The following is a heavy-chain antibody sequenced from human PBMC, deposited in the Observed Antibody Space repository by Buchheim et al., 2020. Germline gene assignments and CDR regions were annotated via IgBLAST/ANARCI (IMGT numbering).Heavy chain of an antibody. J-gene: IGHJ4*02. CDR2: ISYDGSNK. D-gene: IGHD3-22*01. V-gene: IGHV3-30*04. CDR3: ARDGDYYDSSGYYDY. Sequence: QVQLVESGGGVVQPGRSLRLSCAASGFTFSSYAMHWVRQTPGKGLEWVAVISYDGSNKYYADSLKGRFTISRDNSKNTLSLQMNSLRAEDTAVYYCARDGDYYDSSGYYDYWGQGTL. CDR1: GFTFSSYA.